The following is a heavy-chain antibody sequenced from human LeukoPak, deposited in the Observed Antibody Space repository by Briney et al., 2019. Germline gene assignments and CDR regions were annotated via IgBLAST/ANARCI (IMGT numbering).Heavy chain of an antibody. CDR2: IYYSGST. CDR3: ARDAYGSYCGGDCPGAFDI. Sequence: PSETLSLTCTVSGGSISSYYWSWIRQPPGKGLEWIGYIYYSGSTNYNPSLKSRVTISVDTSKNQFSLKLSSVTAADTAVNYSARDAYGSYCGGDCPGAFDIWGQGTMVTVSS. CDR1: GGSISSYY. V-gene: IGHV4-59*01. D-gene: IGHD2-21*02. J-gene: IGHJ3*02.